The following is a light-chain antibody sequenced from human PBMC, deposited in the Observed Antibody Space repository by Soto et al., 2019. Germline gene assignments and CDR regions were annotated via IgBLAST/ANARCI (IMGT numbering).Light chain of an antibody. V-gene: IGKV3-20*01. J-gene: IGKJ1*01. CDR3: QEYGSSPTA. CDR2: GAS. Sequence: EIVLTQSPGTVSLSPGERATLSCRASQSVSSSYFAWYQQKPGQAHRLLIYGASTRATGIPDRFSGSGSGTDFTLTISRLEPEDFAVYYCQEYGSSPTAYGQGTKVEIK. CDR1: QSVSSSY.